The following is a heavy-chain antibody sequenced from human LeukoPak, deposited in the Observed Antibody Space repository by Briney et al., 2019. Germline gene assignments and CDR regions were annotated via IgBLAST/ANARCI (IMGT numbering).Heavy chain of an antibody. CDR1: GYTLTELS. CDR3: ATDPSYYYDSSGRDLNSGSAE. CDR2: FDPEDGET. Sequence: GASVKVSCKVSGYTLTELSMHWVRQAPGKGLEWMGGFDPEDGETIYAQKFQGRVTMTEDTSTDTAYMELSSLRSEDTAVYYCATDPSYYYDSSGRDLNSGSAEWGQGTLVTVSS. V-gene: IGHV1-24*01. J-gene: IGHJ4*02. D-gene: IGHD3-22*01.